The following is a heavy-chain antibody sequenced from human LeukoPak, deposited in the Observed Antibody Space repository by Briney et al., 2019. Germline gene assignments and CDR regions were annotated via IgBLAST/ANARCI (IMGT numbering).Heavy chain of an antibody. CDR1: GYTFTSYG. CDR3: ARGHSGYDSSTFDP. J-gene: IGHJ5*02. V-gene: IGHV1-69*04. D-gene: IGHD5-12*01. Sequence: SVKVSCKASGYTFTSYGISWVRQAPGQGLEWMGMINPSGSSTNYAQKFQGRVTITADKSTSTAYMELSSLRSEDTAVYYCARGHSGYDSSTFDPWGQGTLVTVSS. CDR2: INPSGSST.